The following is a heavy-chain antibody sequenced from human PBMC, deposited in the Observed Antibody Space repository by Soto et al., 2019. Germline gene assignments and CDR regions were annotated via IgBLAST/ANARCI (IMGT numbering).Heavy chain of an antibody. Sequence: QVQLVQSGAEVKKPGSSVKVSCKASGGTFSSYTISWVRQAPGQGLEWMGRIIPILGIANYAQKFQGRVTITADKCTSTAYMELSSLRSEDTAVYYCASPPPYSSSWSLDYWGQGTLVTVSS. CDR3: ASPPPYSSSWSLDY. J-gene: IGHJ4*02. V-gene: IGHV1-69*02. CDR1: GGTFSSYT. D-gene: IGHD6-13*01. CDR2: IIPILGIA.